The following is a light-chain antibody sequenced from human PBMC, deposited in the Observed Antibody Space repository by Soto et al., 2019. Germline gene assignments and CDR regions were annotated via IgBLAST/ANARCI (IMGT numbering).Light chain of an antibody. J-gene: IGKJ5*01. CDR2: DAS. CDR3: QQFGGLTFI. V-gene: IGKV1-33*01. CDR1: QDINNY. Sequence: DIKMTQSPSSLSASVGDRVTITCQASQDINNYLNWYQQKPGQAPKLLIYDASGLEVGVPSRFSGSGSGTHFTLTISGLQPEDIATYYCQQFGGLTFIFGQGTRLEI.